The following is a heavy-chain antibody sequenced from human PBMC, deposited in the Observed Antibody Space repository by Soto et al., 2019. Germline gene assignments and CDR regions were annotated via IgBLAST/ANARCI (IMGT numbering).Heavy chain of an antibody. Sequence: WESLTLSCAGYGLSLSGYNYVAWVRQPPGKGLEWASALYDVDGSFYAASVKGGFTTSSDSSKTTVCLQMNGMRPDDTVVYYFPSCHERKHAYDVWGQGTTVTVSS. CDR1: GLSLSGYNY. D-gene: IGHD1-1*01. J-gene: IGHJ3*01. V-gene: IGHV3-53*03. CDR3: PSCHERKHAYDV. CDR2: LYDVDGS.